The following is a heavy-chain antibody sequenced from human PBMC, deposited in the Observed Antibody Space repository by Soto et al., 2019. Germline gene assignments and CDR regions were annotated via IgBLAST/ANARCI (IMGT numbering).Heavy chain of an antibody. CDR3: AKDLMIVVVTLAYYYGMDV. Sequence: QVQLVESGGGVVQPGRSLRLSCAASGFTFSSYGMHWVRQAPGKGLEWVAVISYDGSNKYYADSVKGRFTIYRDNSKNTLYLQMNSLRAEDTAVYYCAKDLMIVVVTLAYYYGMDVWGQGTTVTVSS. V-gene: IGHV3-30*18. CDR2: ISYDGSNK. CDR1: GFTFSSYG. J-gene: IGHJ6*02. D-gene: IGHD3-22*01.